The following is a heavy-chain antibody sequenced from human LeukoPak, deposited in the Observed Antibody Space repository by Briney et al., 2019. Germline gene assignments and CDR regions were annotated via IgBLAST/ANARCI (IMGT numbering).Heavy chain of an antibody. J-gene: IGHJ4*02. D-gene: IGHD6-19*01. Sequence: GGSLRLSCAASGFTFSSYWVSWVRQAPGKGLEWVANIKKDGSEKYYVDSVKGRFTISRDNAKNTLYLQTNSLRAEDTAVYYCARESSGWAIFDYWGQGTLVAVSS. CDR1: GFTFSSYW. V-gene: IGHV3-7*01. CDR3: ARESSGWAIFDY. CDR2: IKKDGSEK.